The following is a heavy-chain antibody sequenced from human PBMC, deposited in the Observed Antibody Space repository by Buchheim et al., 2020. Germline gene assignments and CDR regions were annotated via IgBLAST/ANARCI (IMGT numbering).Heavy chain of an antibody. CDR3: ARHGGNIALADYYWYFDL. Sequence: QLQLQESGPGLVKPSETLSLTCTVSGGSISSSSYYWGWIRQPPGKGLEWIGSIYYSGSTYYNPSLKSRVTISVDTSKSQFSLKLSSVTAADTAVYYCARHGGNIALADYYWYFDLWGRGTL. D-gene: IGHD6-19*01. J-gene: IGHJ2*01. V-gene: IGHV4-39*01. CDR1: GGSISSSSYY. CDR2: IYYSGST.